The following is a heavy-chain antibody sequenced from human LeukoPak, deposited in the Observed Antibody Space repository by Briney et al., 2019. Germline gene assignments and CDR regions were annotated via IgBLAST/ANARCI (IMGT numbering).Heavy chain of an antibody. CDR2: ISYDGSNK. J-gene: IGHJ4*02. CDR1: GFTFSSYS. Sequence: GGSLRLSCAASGFTFSSYSMNWVRQAPGKGLEWVAVISYDGSNKYYADSVKGRFTISRDNSKNTLYLQMNSLRAEDTAVYYCARDFPHGYDRLDYWGQGTLVTVSS. D-gene: IGHD5-12*01. V-gene: IGHV3-30*03. CDR3: ARDFPHGYDRLDY.